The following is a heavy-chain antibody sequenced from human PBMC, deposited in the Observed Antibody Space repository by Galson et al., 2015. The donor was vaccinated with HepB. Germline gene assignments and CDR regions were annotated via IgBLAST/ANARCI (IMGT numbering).Heavy chain of an antibody. V-gene: IGHV6-1*01. CDR2: TYYRSKWYN. CDR3: ASTTVTTHSDFDY. J-gene: IGHJ4*02. Sequence: CAISGDSVSRNGAAWNWIRQSPSRGLEWLGRTYYRSKWYNDYAVSVKSRITINPDTSKNQFSLQLNSVTPEDTAVYFCASTTVTTHSDFDYWGQGTLVTVSS. D-gene: IGHD4-17*01. CDR1: GDSVSRNGAA.